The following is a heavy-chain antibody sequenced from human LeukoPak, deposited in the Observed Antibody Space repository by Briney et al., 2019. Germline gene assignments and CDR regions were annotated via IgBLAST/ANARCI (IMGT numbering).Heavy chain of an antibody. CDR2: INHNGNVN. D-gene: IGHD3-16*01. CDR1: GFTFSSYW. V-gene: IGHV3-7*03. Sequence: GGSLRLSCAASGFTFSSYWINWARQAPGKGLEWVASINHNGNVNYYVDSVKGRFTISRDNAKNSLYLQMSNLRAEDTAVYFCARGGGLDVWGQGATITVSS. J-gene: IGHJ6*02. CDR3: ARGGGLDV.